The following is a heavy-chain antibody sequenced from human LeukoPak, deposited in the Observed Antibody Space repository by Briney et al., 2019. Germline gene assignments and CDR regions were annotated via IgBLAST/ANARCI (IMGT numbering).Heavy chain of an antibody. D-gene: IGHD6-13*01. J-gene: IGHJ6*03. CDR1: GFTFSTYT. Sequence: GGCLRLSCAASGFTFSTYTMDSVRQAPGKGLGWVSSITTSSSYISAADSVKGRFTISRDNAKNSLYLQMNSLRAEDTAVHYCARDLSSSQLFYYYYYMDVWGKGTTVTISS. CDR3: ARDLSSSQLFYYYYYMDV. CDR2: ITTSSSYI. V-gene: IGHV3-21*01.